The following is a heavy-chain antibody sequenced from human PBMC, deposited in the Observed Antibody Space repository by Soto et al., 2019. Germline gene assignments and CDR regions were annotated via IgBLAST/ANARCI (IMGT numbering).Heavy chain of an antibody. Sequence: ASVKVSCKASGYTFTGYYMHWVRQAPGQGLEWMGWINPNSGGTNYAQKFQGWVTMTRDTSISTAYMELSRLRSDDTAVYYCARAYGWDSSGWYGDYYYYGMDVWGQGTTVTVSS. CDR1: GYTFTGYY. D-gene: IGHD6-19*01. V-gene: IGHV1-2*04. CDR3: ARAYGWDSSGWYGDYYYYGMDV. CDR2: INPNSGGT. J-gene: IGHJ6*02.